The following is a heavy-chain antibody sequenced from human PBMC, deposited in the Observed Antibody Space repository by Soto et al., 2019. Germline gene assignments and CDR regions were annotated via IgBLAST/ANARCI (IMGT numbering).Heavy chain of an antibody. Sequence: SVKVSCKASGGTFSSYAISWVRQAPGQGLEWMGGIIPIFGTANYAQKFQGRVTITADESTSTAYMELSSLRSEDTAVYYCARERPRTGTTSYFDYWGQGTLVTVSS. CDR3: ARERPRTGTTSYFDY. CDR2: IIPIFGTA. CDR1: GGTFSSYA. J-gene: IGHJ4*02. D-gene: IGHD1-1*01. V-gene: IGHV1-69*13.